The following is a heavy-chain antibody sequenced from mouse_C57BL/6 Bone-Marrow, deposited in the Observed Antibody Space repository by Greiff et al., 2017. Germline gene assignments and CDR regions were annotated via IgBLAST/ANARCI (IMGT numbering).Heavy chain of an antibody. Sequence: VQLQQSGAELVRPGASVKLSCTASGFNIKDDYMHWVKQRPEKGLEWIGWIDPETGDTEYASKFQGKATITADTSSNTAYLQLSSLTSKDTAVYYCTAGYGWFAYWGQGTLVTVSA. V-gene: IGHV14-4*01. CDR3: TAGYGWFAY. CDR1: GFNIKDDY. J-gene: IGHJ3*01. D-gene: IGHD1-1*02. CDR2: IDPETGDT.